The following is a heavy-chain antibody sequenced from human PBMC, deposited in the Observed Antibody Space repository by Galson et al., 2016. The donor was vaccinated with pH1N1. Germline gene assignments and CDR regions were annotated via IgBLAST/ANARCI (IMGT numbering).Heavy chain of an antibody. D-gene: IGHD3/OR15-3a*01. CDR3: ARQRPPTEDWGYYFDY. CDR1: GGSISSSSYY. CDR2: IYYSGST. J-gene: IGHJ4*02. Sequence: SETLSLTCTVSGGSISSSSYYWGWIRQPPGKGLEWIGSIYYSGSTYYNPSLTSRVTISVDTSKNQFSLKLSSVTAADTAVYYCARQRPPTEDWGYYFDYWGQGTLVTVSS. V-gene: IGHV4-39*01.